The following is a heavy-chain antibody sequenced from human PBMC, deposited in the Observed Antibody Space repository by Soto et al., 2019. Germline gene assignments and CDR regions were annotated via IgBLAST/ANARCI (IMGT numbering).Heavy chain of an antibody. Sequence: QVQLVQSGAEVKKPGSSVKVSCKASGGTFSSYALSWVRQAPGQGLEWMGGIIPIFGTATYDQKFQGRVTITADESTSTAYMELGSLRCEDTAVYYCASILVVVAATEPDYYYGMDVWGQGATATVSS. J-gene: IGHJ6*02. V-gene: IGHV1-69*01. D-gene: IGHD2-15*01. CDR1: GGTFSSYA. CDR3: ASILVVVAATEPDYYYGMDV. CDR2: IIPIFGTA.